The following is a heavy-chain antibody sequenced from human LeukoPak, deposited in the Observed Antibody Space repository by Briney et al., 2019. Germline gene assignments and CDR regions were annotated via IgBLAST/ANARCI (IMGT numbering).Heavy chain of an antibody. D-gene: IGHD3-22*01. J-gene: IGHJ2*01. CDR1: GFTFSDYW. Sequence: PGGCLRLSCAASGFTFSDYWMHWVRQVPGKGLVWVSRISIDGSTTTYADSVKGRFTISRDNAKNTLYLQMNSLRADDTAVYYCATNPSTGYRFDLWGRGTLVTVSS. CDR2: ISIDGSTT. CDR3: ATNPSTGYRFDL. V-gene: IGHV3-74*01.